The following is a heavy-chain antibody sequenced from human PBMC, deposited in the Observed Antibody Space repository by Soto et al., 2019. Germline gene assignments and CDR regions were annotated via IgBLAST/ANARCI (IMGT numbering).Heavy chain of an antibody. CDR2: VYYTGST. CDR3: VRTAREGAVAPHWFDR. Sequence: SETLSLTCTVSGASIRSTDYYWSWIRQAPGKGLEWIGYVYYTGSTYSNPSFMSRLTISVDTSKTQFSLKLTSVTAAETAVYYCVRTAREGAVAPHWFDRWGQGTQVTVSS. V-gene: IGHV4-30-4*01. J-gene: IGHJ5*02. CDR1: GASIRSTDYY. D-gene: IGHD2-21*02.